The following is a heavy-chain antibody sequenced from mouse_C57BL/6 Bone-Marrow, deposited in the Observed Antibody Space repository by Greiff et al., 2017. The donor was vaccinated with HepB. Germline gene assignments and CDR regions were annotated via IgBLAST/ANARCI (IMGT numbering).Heavy chain of an antibody. Sequence: QVQLQQSGAELVRPGTSVKMSCKASGYTFTNYWIGWAKQRPGHGLEWIGDIYPGGGYTNYYEKFKGKATLTADKSSSTAYMQFSSLTSEDSAIYYCARAEGAYDYTSAWFAYWGQGTLVTVSA. V-gene: IGHV1-63*01. D-gene: IGHD2-4*01. J-gene: IGHJ3*01. CDR2: IYPGGGYT. CDR3: ARAEGAYDYTSAWFAY. CDR1: GYTFTNYW.